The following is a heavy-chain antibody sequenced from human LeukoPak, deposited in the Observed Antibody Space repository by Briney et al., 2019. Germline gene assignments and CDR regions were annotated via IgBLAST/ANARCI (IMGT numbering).Heavy chain of an antibody. CDR3: AKDLCAVTTGCAFDI. V-gene: IGHV3-9*03. CDR2: ISWNSGSI. J-gene: IGHJ3*02. CDR1: GFTFDDYA. Sequence: RRSLRLSCAASGFTFDDYAMHWVRQAPGKGLEWVSGISWNSGSIGYADSVKGRFTISRDNAKNSLYLQMNSLRAEDMALYYCAKDLCAVTTGCAFDIWGQGTMVTVSS. D-gene: IGHD4-17*01.